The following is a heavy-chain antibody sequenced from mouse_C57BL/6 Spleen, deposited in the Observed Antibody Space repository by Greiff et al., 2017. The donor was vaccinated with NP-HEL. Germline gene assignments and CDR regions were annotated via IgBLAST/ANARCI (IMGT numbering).Heavy chain of an antibody. J-gene: IGHJ2*01. D-gene: IGHD2-3*01. V-gene: IGHV1-76*01. Sequence: VKLQQSGAELVRPGASVKLSCKASGYTFTDYYINWVKQRPGQGLEWIARIYPGSGNTYYNEKFKGKATLTAEKSSSTAYMQLSSLTSEDSAVYFCARRDGYRYYFDYWGQGTTLTVSS. CDR3: ARRDGYRYYFDY. CDR1: GYTFTDYY. CDR2: IYPGSGNT.